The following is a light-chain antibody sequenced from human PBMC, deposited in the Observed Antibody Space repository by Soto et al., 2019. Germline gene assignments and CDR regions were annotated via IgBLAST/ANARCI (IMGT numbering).Light chain of an antibody. CDR3: QQTHAVPLT. Sequence: DVQMTQSPSSLSASVGDRVTITCRASQPISNYLNWYQQKAGEAPKVLIFGASSLQSGVPSKFSGSGYGTDFTLIITNLHPDDFATYYCQQTHAVPLTFAQGTRL. V-gene: IGKV1-39*01. CDR1: QPISNY. J-gene: IGKJ5*01. CDR2: GAS.